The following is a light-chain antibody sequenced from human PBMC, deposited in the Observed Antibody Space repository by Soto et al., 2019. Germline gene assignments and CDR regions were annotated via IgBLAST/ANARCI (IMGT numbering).Light chain of an antibody. V-gene: IGKV1-12*01. CDR3: QQGNSFPVT. CDR1: QGISNW. Sequence: DIQMTQSPSSVSASVGDRVTITCRASQGISNWLAWYQQKPGKAPKLLIYAASSLQSGVPSRFRGSGSGTEFTLTISSLQPEDFATYSCQQGNSFPVTFGQGTRLEIK. J-gene: IGKJ5*01. CDR2: AAS.